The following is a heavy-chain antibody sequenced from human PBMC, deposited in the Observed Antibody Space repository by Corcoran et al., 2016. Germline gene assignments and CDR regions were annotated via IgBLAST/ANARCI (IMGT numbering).Heavy chain of an antibody. CDR1: GGSFSGYY. D-gene: IGHD6-19*01. J-gene: IGHJ6*02. Sequence: QVQLQQWGAGLLKPSETLSLTCAVYGGSFSGYYWSWIRQPPGKGLEWIGEINHSGSTNYNPSLKSRVTISVDTSKNRFSLKLSSVTAADTAVYYCARGSGGWGYYYGMDVWGQGTTVTVSS. CDR3: ARGSGGWGYYYGMDV. CDR2: INHSGST. V-gene: IGHV4-34*01.